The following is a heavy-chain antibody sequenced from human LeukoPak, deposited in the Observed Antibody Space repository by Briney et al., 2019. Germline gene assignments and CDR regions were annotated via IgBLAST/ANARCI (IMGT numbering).Heavy chain of an antibody. J-gene: IGHJ4*02. CDR2: IYFSGSI. V-gene: IGHV4-39*01. CDR3: ARFSSSWIYYFDF. D-gene: IGHD6-13*01. CDR1: GGSISSSSTYY. Sequence: PSETLSLTCFVSGGSISSSSTYYWAWIRQPPGKGLEWIGSIYFSGSIHHNSSLKRRVTISVHTSKNQFSLTLSSVTATDTATYYCARFSSSWIYYFDFWGQGTLVTVSS.